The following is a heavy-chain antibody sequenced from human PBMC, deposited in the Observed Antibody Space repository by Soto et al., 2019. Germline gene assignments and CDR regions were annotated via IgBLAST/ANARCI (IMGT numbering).Heavy chain of an antibody. CDR2: IIPIFGTA. D-gene: IGHD3-3*01. Sequence: SVKVSCKASGGTFSSYAISWVRQAPGQGLEWMGGIIPIFGTANYAQKFQGRVTITADKSTSTAYMELSSLRSEDTAVYYCARASGRFLEWNQGYYYYGMDVWGQGTTVTVSS. CDR1: GGTFSSYA. J-gene: IGHJ6*02. V-gene: IGHV1-69*06. CDR3: ARASGRFLEWNQGYYYYGMDV.